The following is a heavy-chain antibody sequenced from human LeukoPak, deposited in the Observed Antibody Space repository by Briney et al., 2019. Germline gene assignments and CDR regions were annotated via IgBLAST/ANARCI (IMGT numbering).Heavy chain of an antibody. Sequence: GGSLRLSCAASGFTFTNFWMTWVRQSPGRGLEWVANINRDGTKTTYVDSVKGRFTISRDNTKNSLYLQMNSLRAEDTAVYYCARDKIVGATYFDYWGQGTLVTVSS. V-gene: IGHV3-7*01. CDR1: GFTFTNFW. J-gene: IGHJ4*02. CDR3: ARDKIVGATYFDY. D-gene: IGHD1-26*01. CDR2: INRDGTKT.